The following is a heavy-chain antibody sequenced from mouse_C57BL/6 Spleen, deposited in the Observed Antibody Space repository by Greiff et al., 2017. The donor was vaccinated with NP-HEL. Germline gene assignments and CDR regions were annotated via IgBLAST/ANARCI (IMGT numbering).Heavy chain of an antibody. CDR2: IYPGDGDT. D-gene: IGHD1-1*01. V-gene: IGHV1-82*01. J-gene: IGHJ2*01. CDR3: ATSTVVPFDY. CDR1: GYAFSSSW. Sequence: QVQLQQSGPELVKPGASVKISCKASGYAFSSSWMNWVKQRPGKGLEWIGRIYPGDGDTNYNGKFKGKATLTADKSSSTAYMQLSSLTSEDSAVYFCATSTVVPFDYWGQGTTLTVSS.